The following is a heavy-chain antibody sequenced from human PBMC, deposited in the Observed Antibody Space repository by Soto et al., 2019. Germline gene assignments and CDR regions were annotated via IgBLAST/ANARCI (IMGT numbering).Heavy chain of an antibody. Sequence: ASVKVSCKASGYTFTSYGISWVRQAPGQGLEWMGWISAYNGNTNYAQKPQGRVTMTTDTSTSTASMELRILRADATAVYYCARGEKIRITIFGVVPAGPYYYYGMDVWGQGTWVTVS. CDR3: ARGEKIRITIFGVVPAGPYYYYGMDV. D-gene: IGHD3-3*01. V-gene: IGHV1-18*01. J-gene: IGHJ6*02. CDR2: ISAYNGNT. CDR1: GYTFTSYG.